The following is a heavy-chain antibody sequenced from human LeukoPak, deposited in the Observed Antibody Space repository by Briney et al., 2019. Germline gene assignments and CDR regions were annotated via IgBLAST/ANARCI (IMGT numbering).Heavy chain of an antibody. CDR2: IKQGGSEK. V-gene: IGHV3-7*01. J-gene: IGHJ4*02. CDR1: GFTFSSYW. D-gene: IGHD4-17*01. Sequence: GGSLRLSCAASGFTFSSYWMCWVLQAPGKGLEWVANIKQGGSEKYYVDSVKGRFTISRDNAKNSLHLQLNSLRAEDTAVYYCASGARGTREGGDLYSFDYWGQGTLVTVSS. CDR3: ASGARGTREGGDLYSFDY.